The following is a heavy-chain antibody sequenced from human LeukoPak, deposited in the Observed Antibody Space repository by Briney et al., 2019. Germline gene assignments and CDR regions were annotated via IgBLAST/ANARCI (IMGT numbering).Heavy chain of an antibody. Sequence: GGSLRLSCAASGFTFDDYAMHWVRQAPGKGLEWVSGISWNSGSIGYADSVKGRFTISRDNAKNSLYLQMNSLRVEDTALYYCARRSRSRTFDLWGRGTLVTVSS. J-gene: IGHJ2*01. D-gene: IGHD2-8*01. V-gene: IGHV3-9*01. CDR1: GFTFDDYA. CDR2: ISWNSGSI. CDR3: ARRSRSRTFDL.